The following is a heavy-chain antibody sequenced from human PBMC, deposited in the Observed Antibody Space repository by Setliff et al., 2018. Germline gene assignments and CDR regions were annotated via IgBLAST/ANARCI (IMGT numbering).Heavy chain of an antibody. V-gene: IGHV4-31*11. D-gene: IGHD7-27*01. CDR3: ARYTPKLPELGIYGWFDY. J-gene: IGHJ4*02. Sequence: TLSLTCVVSGVSISSASYHWNWIRQRPGKGLEWIGYIYYSGSTHYSPSLKSRLTISVDTSKNHFSLKLTSVTAADTAAYYCARYTPKLPELGIYGWFDYWGQGTPVTVSS. CDR1: GVSISSASYH. CDR2: IYYSGST.